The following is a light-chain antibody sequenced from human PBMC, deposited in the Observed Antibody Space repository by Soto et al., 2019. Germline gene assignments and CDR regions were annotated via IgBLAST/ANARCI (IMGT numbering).Light chain of an antibody. J-gene: IGKJ1*01. CDR3: QHYNSYSEA. Sequence: DIQMTQSPSTLSASVADRVTVTCRSSQTIGSWLARYQQKPGRAPKLLIFDASSLESGVPSRFSGSGSGTEFTLTISSLQPDDFATYYCQHYNSYSEAFGQGTKVDIK. V-gene: IGKV1-5*01. CDR2: DAS. CDR1: QTIGSW.